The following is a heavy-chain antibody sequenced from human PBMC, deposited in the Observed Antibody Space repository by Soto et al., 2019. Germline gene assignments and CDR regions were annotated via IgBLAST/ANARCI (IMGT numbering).Heavy chain of an antibody. Sequence: GGSLRLSCAASGFTFSSYLMHWVRQDPGQGLVWVSRINTDGSGTNYADSVKGRFTISRDNAKNTLHLQMNSLRAEDTAVYYCARAPSTLARGAFDIWGQGTMVTVSS. CDR2: INTDGSGT. V-gene: IGHV3-74*01. D-gene: IGHD3-10*01. J-gene: IGHJ3*02. CDR3: ARAPSTLARGAFDI. CDR1: GFTFSSYL.